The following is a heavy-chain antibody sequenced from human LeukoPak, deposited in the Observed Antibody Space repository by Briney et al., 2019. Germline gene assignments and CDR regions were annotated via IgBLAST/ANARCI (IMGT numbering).Heavy chain of an antibody. CDR3: AGGLPFDY. J-gene: IGHJ4*02. D-gene: IGHD2-21*02. CDR2: IYYSGST. V-gene: IGHV4-39*07. CDR1: GGSISSSSYY. Sequence: SETLSLTCTVSGGSISSSSYYWGWIRQPPGKGLEWIGSIYYSGSTYYNPSLKSRVTISVDTSKNQFSLKLSSVTAADTAVYYCAGGLPFDYWGQGTLVTVSS.